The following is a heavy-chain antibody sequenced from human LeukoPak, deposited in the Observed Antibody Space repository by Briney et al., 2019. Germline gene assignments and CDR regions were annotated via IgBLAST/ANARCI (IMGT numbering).Heavy chain of an antibody. CDR3: ARRRRTGYYFYYYGMDV. D-gene: IGHD3/OR15-3a*01. Sequence: APVKVSCKASGYTCTSYDINWVRQATGQGLEWMGWMNPNSGNTGYAEKFQGRVTMTRNTSISAAYMELSSLRSEDTAVYYCARRRRTGYYFYYYGMDVWGQGTTVTVSS. V-gene: IGHV1-8*01. CDR2: MNPNSGNT. J-gene: IGHJ6*02. CDR1: GYTCTSYD.